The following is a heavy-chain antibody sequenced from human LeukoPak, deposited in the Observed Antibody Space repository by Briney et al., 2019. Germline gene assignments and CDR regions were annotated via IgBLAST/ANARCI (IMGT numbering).Heavy chain of an antibody. Sequence: GGSLRLSCAASGFTLSSYPMSWVRQAPGKGLEWVSAISGSGGSTYCADSVTGRFTISRDNSKTTLYLQMNSLRAEDTAVYYGAKEAYGDYETPLDYWGQGTLVTASS. CDR3: AKEAYGDYETPLDY. CDR1: GFTLSSYP. V-gene: IGHV3-23*01. J-gene: IGHJ4*02. CDR2: ISGSGGST. D-gene: IGHD4-17*01.